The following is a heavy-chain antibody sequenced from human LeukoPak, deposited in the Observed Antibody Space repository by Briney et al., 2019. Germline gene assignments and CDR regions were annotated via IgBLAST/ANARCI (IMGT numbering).Heavy chain of an antibody. CDR1: GFTFSSYE. D-gene: IGHD3-22*01. V-gene: IGHV3-48*03. J-gene: IGHJ4*02. CDR2: ISESGGST. Sequence: PGGSLRLSCAASGFTFSSYEMNWVRQARGKGLEWVSTISESGGSTYYADSVKGRFTISRDNAKNSLYLQMNSLRAEDTAVYYCARQRIDSSGLDYWGQGTLVTVSS. CDR3: ARQRIDSSGLDY.